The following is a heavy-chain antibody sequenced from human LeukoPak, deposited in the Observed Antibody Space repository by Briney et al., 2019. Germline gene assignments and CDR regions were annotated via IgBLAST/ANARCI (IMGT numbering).Heavy chain of an antibody. J-gene: IGHJ6*02. Sequence: SVKVSCKASGVTFSNYAISWVRQAPGQGLEWMGGIIPIIGTANSAQKFQGRVTITADESTSTAYMELSSLRSEDTAVYYCARVNVTEPDLAAAVTSYYYYGMDVWGQGTTVTVSS. V-gene: IGHV1-69*13. CDR3: ARVNVTEPDLAAAVTSYYYYGMDV. D-gene: IGHD6-13*01. CDR1: GVTFSNYA. CDR2: IIPIIGTA.